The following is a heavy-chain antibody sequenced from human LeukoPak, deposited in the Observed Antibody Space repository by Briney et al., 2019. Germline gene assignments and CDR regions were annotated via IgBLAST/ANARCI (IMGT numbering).Heavy chain of an antibody. CDR2: INGDGSTS. J-gene: IGHJ1*01. CDR1: GFTFSKYW. D-gene: IGHD3-22*01. Sequence: GGSLRLSCAASGFTFSKYWMHWVRQVPGKGLVWVSLINGDGSTSNYADFVKGRFTISRDNAKNTLSLQVNSLRAEDTAVYYCATGNYYDSRGYYTFGYWGQGTLVTVSS. CDR3: ATGNYYDSRGYYTFGY. V-gene: IGHV3-74*01.